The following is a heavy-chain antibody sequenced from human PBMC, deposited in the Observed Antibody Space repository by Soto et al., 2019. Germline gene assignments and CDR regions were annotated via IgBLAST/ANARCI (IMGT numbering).Heavy chain of an antibody. Sequence: QVQLVESGGGVVQPGRSLRLSCAASGFTFSSYGMHWVRQAPGKGLEWVAVIWYDGSNKYYADSVKGRFTISRDNSKNTLYLQMNSLRAEDTAVYYCAKGSYYAFDIWGQGTMVTVSS. CDR1: GFTFSSYG. CDR3: AKGSYYAFDI. CDR2: IWYDGSNK. V-gene: IGHV3-33*06. D-gene: IGHD6-6*01. J-gene: IGHJ3*02.